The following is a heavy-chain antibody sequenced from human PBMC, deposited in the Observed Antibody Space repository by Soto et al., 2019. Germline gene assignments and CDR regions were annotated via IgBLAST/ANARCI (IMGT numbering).Heavy chain of an antibody. J-gene: IGHJ3*02. CDR1: GFTFTSSA. Sequence: GPSVKVSCKASGFTFTSSAVQWVRQARGQRLEWIGWIVVGSGNTNYAQKFQERVTITRDMSTSTAYMELSSLRSEDTAVYYCAAARYYYDSSGPSNDAFDIWGQGTTVTVSS. V-gene: IGHV1-58*01. CDR3: AAARYYYDSSGPSNDAFDI. CDR2: IVVGSGNT. D-gene: IGHD3-22*01.